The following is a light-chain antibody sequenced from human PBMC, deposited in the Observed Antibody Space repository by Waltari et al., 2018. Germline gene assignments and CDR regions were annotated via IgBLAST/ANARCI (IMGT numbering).Light chain of an antibody. CDR1: QSVLYSSNNENY. CDR2: WAS. J-gene: IGKJ1*01. Sequence: DIVMTQSPDSLAVSLVERAAIDCRSSQSVLYSSNNENYLAWYQQKPGQPPKLLSLWASIRESGVPDRFSGSGSGTDFTLTINCLQAEDVAVYYCQQYYGTPLTFGQGTKVEIK. CDR3: QQYYGTPLT. V-gene: IGKV4-1*01.